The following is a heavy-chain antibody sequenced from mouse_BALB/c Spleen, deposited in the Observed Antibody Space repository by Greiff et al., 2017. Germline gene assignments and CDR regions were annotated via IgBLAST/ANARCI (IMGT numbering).Heavy chain of an antibody. D-gene: IGHD1-1*01. J-gene: IGHJ2*01. V-gene: IGHV5-6-5*01. Sequence: EVKLLESGGGLVKPGGSLKLSCAASGFTFSSYSMSWVRQTPEKRLEWVGSISSGGSTNYPDSVKGRVTIFRDNARNILYLQMSSLRSEDTAMYYCARVVARNYFDYWGQGTTLTVSS. CDR3: ARVVARNYFDY. CDR2: ISSGGST. CDR1: GFTFSSYS.